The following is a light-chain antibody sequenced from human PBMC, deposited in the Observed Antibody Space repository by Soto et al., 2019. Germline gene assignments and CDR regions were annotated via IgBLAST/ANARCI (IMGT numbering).Light chain of an antibody. J-gene: IGKJ5*01. CDR1: QSVSGSS. V-gene: IGKV3-20*01. CDR2: VPS. CDR3: QHYGRSPIT. Sequence: EIVLTQSPGTLSLSPWERATLSCRASQSVSGSSLAWYQQKPGQAPRLLIYVPSSSATGIQDRFSGSGSATDFTITISRLEPEDLVLYYCQHYGRSPITFGQGTRLEIK.